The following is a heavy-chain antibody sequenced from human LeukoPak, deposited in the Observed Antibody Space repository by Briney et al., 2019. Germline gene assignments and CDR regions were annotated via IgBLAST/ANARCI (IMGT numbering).Heavy chain of an antibody. J-gene: IGHJ4*02. D-gene: IGHD3-3*01. CDR2: IRYDGSNK. CDR3: AKDSTRITIFGVDPGGYFDY. V-gene: IGHV3-30*02. Sequence: PGGSLRLSCAASGFTFSSYGMHWVRQAPGKGLEWVAFIRYDGSNKYYADSVKGRFTISRDNSKNTLYLQMNSLRAEDTAVYYCAKDSTRITIFGVDPGGYFDYWGQGTLVTVSS. CDR1: GFTFSSYG.